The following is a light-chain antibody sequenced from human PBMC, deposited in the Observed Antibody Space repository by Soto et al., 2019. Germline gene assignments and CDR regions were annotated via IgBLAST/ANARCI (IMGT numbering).Light chain of an antibody. CDR2: INN. V-gene: IGLV1-44*01. J-gene: IGLJ1*01. CDR3: AAWDDSLNGDV. CDR1: SSNIGSNT. Sequence: QSVLTQPPSASGTPGQRVTISCSGGSSNIGSNTVNWYQHLPGTAPKLLIYINNQRPSGVPDRFSGSKSGTSACLAISGLQSGDEADYYCAAWDDSLNGDVFGTGTKVTVL.